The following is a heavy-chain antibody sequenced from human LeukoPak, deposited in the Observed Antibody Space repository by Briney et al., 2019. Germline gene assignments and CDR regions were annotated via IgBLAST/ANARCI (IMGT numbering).Heavy chain of an antibody. V-gene: IGHV3-11*01. J-gene: IGHJ4*02. CDR2: ISNSGGTI. CDR3: ARAYSSSLLDY. D-gene: IGHD6-13*01. CDR1: GFTFSDYY. Sequence: PGGSLRLSCAASGFTFSDYYMSWVRQAPGKGLEWIAYISNSGGTIYYADSVKGRFTISRDNAKNSLYLQMNSLRAEDSALYYCARAYSSSLLDYWGQGTRVTVSP.